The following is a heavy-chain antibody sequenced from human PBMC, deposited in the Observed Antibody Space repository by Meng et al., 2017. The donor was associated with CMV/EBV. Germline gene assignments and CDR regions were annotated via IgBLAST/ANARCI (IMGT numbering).Heavy chain of an antibody. D-gene: IGHD6-19*01. Sequence: KGSGYTFPTYWLGWVRQMPGKGLEWMGRIDPADSYTNYNPSFQGHVTISADKSITTAYLQWSSLKASDTAMYYCARLRSSGWFLDYWGQGTLVTVSS. CDR1: GYTFPTYW. V-gene: IGHV5-10-1*01. J-gene: IGHJ4*02. CDR3: ARLRSSGWFLDY. CDR2: IDPADSYT.